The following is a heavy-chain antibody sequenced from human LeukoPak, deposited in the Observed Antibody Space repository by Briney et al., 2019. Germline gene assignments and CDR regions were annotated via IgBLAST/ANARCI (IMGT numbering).Heavy chain of an antibody. V-gene: IGHV3-9*01. CDR1: GFTFDDYA. Sequence: GRSLRLSCAASGFTFDDYAMHSVRQAPGNGLEWVSGISWTSGSIGYADSVKGRFTISRDNAKNSLYLQMNSLRAEDTALYYCAKSVASDILTGYHDYWGQGTLVTVSS. J-gene: IGHJ4*02. CDR2: ISWTSGSI. D-gene: IGHD3-9*01. CDR3: AKSVASDILTGYHDY.